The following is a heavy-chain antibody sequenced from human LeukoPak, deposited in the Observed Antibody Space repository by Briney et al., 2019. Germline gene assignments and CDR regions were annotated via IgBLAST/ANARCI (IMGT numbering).Heavy chain of an antibody. CDR3: AREVGASDY. Sequence: GGSLKPSVAAPGSPFSGFSINWFGRAPGRGLEWVSYISSSGSTIYYADSVKGRFTISRDNAKNSLYLQMNSLRAEDTAVYYCAREVGASDYWGQGTLVTVSS. CDR1: GSPFSGFS. D-gene: IGHD1-26*01. J-gene: IGHJ4*02. CDR2: ISSSGSTI. V-gene: IGHV3-48*04.